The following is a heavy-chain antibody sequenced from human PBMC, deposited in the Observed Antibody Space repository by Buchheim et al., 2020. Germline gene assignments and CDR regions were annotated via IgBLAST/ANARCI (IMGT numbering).Heavy chain of an antibody. CDR1: GGSFGGYH. D-gene: IGHD3-3*01. CDR3: ARVYDFWRGGFAP. V-gene: IGHV4-34*01. CDR2: IDQSVST. J-gene: IGHJ5*02. Sequence: QVQLRQWGAGLLKPSETLSLTCAVYGGSFGGYHWSWIRQPPGKGLEWIGEIDQSVSTKYNPSLKSRVTISVDTDKNQFSLKLTSVTAADTAVYYCARVYDFWRGGFAPWGQGT.